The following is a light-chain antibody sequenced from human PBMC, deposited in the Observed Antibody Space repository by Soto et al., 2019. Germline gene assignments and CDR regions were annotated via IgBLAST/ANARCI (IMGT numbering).Light chain of an antibody. J-gene: IGLJ3*02. Sequence: QSALTQPASVSGSPGQSITISCTGTSSDVGGYDHVSWYQQHPVKAPKLIIYDVTVRPSGISRRFSGSKSDNTASLAVSGIQPEDEADYYCSSYTNKDTLLFGGGTKLTVL. V-gene: IGLV2-14*03. CDR2: DVT. CDR1: SSDVGGYDH. CDR3: SSYTNKDTLL.